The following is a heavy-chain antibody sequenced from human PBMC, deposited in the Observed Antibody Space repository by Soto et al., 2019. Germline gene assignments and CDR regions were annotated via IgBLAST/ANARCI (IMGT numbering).Heavy chain of an antibody. CDR2: LYDVDGS. CDR1: GLTISGKKY. Sequence: DVQLVESGGGLIQPGASLTLSCAAFGLTISGKKYVAWVRQAPGKGLEWVSALYDVDGSFYADSVTGRFTTSSDSSKTTVYLQLNDLRPDDTAVYYCATWHEREHAFDVWGQGTTVTISS. V-gene: IGHV3-53*01. D-gene: IGHD1-1*01. J-gene: IGHJ3*01. CDR3: ATWHEREHAFDV.